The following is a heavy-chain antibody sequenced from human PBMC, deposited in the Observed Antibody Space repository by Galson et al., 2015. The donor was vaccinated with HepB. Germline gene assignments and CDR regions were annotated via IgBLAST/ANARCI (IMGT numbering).Heavy chain of an antibody. J-gene: IGHJ4*02. Sequence: SLRLSCAASGFTFSSYAVHWVRQAPGKGLEWVAIISYDGSNKYYADSVKGRFTVSRDNSKNTLFLQMNSLKPEDTAVYYCARDLNGWSSTPTYFDYWGQGTLVTVSS. V-gene: IGHV3-30-3*01. CDR2: ISYDGSNK. CDR3: ARDLNGWSSTPTYFDY. D-gene: IGHD6-13*01. CDR1: GFTFSSYA.